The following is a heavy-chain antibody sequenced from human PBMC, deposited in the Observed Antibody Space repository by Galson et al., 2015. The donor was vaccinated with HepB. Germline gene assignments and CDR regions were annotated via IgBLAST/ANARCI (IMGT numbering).Heavy chain of an antibody. CDR2: MNPNSGNT. Sequence: SVKVSCKASGYTFTSYDINWVRQVTGQGLEWMGWMNPNSGNTGYAQKFQGRVTMTRNTSISTAYMELSSLRSEDTAVYYCARVFRLRYFDWLLIGYYYYYMDVWGKGTTVTVSS. J-gene: IGHJ6*03. CDR3: ARVFRLRYFDWLLIGYYYYYMDV. CDR1: GYTFTSYD. V-gene: IGHV1-8*01. D-gene: IGHD3-9*01.